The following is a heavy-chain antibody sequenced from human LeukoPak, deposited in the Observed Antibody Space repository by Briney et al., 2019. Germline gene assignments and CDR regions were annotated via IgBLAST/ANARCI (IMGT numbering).Heavy chain of an antibody. CDR2: IYSGGST. Sequence: GGSLRLSCAASGFTVSSNYMSWVRQAPGKGLEWVSVIYSGGSTYYADSVKGRFTISRDNSKNTLYLQMNSLRAEDTAVYYCERDRLRCGGDCRGLFDYWGQGTLVTVSS. CDR1: GFTVSSNY. D-gene: IGHD2-21*01. J-gene: IGHJ4*02. CDR3: ERDRLRCGGDCRGLFDY. V-gene: IGHV3-66*02.